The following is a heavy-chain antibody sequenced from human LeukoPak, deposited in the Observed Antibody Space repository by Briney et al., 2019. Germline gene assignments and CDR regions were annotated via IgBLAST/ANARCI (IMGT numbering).Heavy chain of an antibody. Sequence: ASVKVSCKPSGYTFTDYYIHCVRQAPGQGLEWMVWINPKRGGTNYAQKFQGRVTMTRDTSINTAYMELTSLRSDDTAVYYCARVIGFGELSLGYWGQGTLVTVSS. D-gene: IGHD3-10*01. CDR3: ARVIGFGELSLGY. J-gene: IGHJ4*02. CDR2: INPKRGGT. CDR1: GYTFTDYY. V-gene: IGHV1-2*02.